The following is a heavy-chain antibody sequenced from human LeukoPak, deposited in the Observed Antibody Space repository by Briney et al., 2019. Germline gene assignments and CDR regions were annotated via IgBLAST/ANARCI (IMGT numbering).Heavy chain of an antibody. CDR2: IYYSGST. V-gene: IGHV4-31*03. J-gene: IGHJ4*02. CDR1: GGSISSGGYY. D-gene: IGHD2-2*01. CDR3: ARSPSPHRYCSSTICIPYFHY. Sequence: SETLSLTCTVTGGSISSGGYYWSWIRQHPGKGLEWIGYIYYSGSTYYNPSLKSRVTISVDTSKNQFSLKLSSVTAADTAVYYCARSPSPHRYCSSTICIPYFHYWGQGTLVTVSS.